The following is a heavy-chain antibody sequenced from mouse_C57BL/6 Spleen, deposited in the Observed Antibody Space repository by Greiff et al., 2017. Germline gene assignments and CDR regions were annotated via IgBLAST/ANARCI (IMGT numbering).Heavy chain of an antibody. J-gene: IGHJ3*01. CDR1: GYTFTNYV. D-gene: IGHD3-2*02. CDR2: INPGSGGT. CDR3: ARDSSGYGGFAY. V-gene: IGHV1-54*01. Sequence: QVQLQQSGAELVRPGTSVKVSCKASGYTFTNYVIDWVKQRPGQGLEWIGEINPGSGGTYYNEKFKGKATLTADKSSSTAYMQLSSLSSEDAAVYFCARDSSGYGGFAYWGQGTLVTVSA.